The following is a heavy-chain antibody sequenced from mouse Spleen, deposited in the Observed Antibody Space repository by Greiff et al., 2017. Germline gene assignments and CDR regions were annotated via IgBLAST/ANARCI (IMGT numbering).Heavy chain of an antibody. V-gene: IGHV1-69*01. J-gene: IGHJ2*01. D-gene: IGHD2-3*01. CDR2: IDPSDSYT. CDR3: ARRGYYEYFDY. Sequence: VQLQQPGAELVMPGASVKLSCKASGYTFTSYWMHWVKQRPGQGLEWIGEIDPSDSYTNYNQKFKGKATLTVDKSSSTAYMQLSSLTSEDSAVYYCARRGYYEYFDYWGQGTTLTVSS. CDR1: GYTFTSYW.